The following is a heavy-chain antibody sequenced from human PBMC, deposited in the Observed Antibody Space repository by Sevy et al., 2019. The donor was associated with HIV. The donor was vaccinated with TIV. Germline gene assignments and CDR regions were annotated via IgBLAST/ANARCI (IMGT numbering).Heavy chain of an antibody. CDR3: ARVITMVRGANYGIDV. J-gene: IGHJ6*02. V-gene: IGHV1-2*02. CDR2: INPNSGGT. CDR1: GYTFTGYY. D-gene: IGHD3-10*01. Sequence: ASVKVSCKASGYTFTGYYMHWVRQAPGQGLEWMGWINPNSGGTNYAQKFQGRVTMTRDTSISTAYMELRRLRSDDTAVYYCARVITMVRGANYGIDVWGQGTTVTVSS.